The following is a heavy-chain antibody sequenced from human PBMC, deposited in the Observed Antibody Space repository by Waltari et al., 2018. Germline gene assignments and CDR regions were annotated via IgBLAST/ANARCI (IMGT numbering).Heavy chain of an antibody. Sequence: QVQLQESGPGLVKPSETLSLTCPVSGGSISRYYWSWIRPPPGKGLEWIGYIYYSGRTSYNPSLKSRVTISGDTSRNQISLKLSSVTAPDTAVYYCARGRGSGWSNYFDYWGQGTLVTVSS. V-gene: IGHV4-59*13. CDR2: IYYSGRT. J-gene: IGHJ4*02. D-gene: IGHD6-19*01. CDR3: ARGRGSGWSNYFDY. CDR1: GGSISRYY.